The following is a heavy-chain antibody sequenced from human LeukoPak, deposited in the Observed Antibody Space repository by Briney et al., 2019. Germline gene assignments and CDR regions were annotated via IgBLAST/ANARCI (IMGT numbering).Heavy chain of an antibody. CDR3: ARGEVIVVVIYYFDY. CDR1: GFTFSNYA. Sequence: GGSLRLSCAASGFTFSNYAMSWVRQAPGKGLEWVSAISGSGGSTYYADSVKGRFTISRDNSKNTLYLQMNSLRAEDTAVYYCARGEVIVVVIYYFDYWGQGTLVTVSS. D-gene: IGHD3-22*01. CDR2: ISGSGGST. J-gene: IGHJ4*02. V-gene: IGHV3-23*01.